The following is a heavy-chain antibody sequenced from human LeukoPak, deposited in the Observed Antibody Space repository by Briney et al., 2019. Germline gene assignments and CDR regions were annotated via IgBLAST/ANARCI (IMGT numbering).Heavy chain of an antibody. J-gene: IGHJ4*02. CDR1: GYTFTSNY. CDR3: ARDGGGYNWHY. CDR2: ISPSGGST. Sequence: ASVKVSCKAFGYTFTSNYMHWVRQAPGQGPEWMGVISPSGGSTTYAQKFQGGVTLTRDMSTSTAYMELSSLRSEDTAVYYCARDGGGYNWHYWGQGTLVTVSS. D-gene: IGHD5-24*01. V-gene: IGHV1-46*01.